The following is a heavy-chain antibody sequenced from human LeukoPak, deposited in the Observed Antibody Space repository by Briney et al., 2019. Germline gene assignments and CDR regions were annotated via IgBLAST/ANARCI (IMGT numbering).Heavy chain of an antibody. Sequence: PSETLSLTCTVSSGSISTYYWSWIRHPPEKGLEWIGYIHYSGTTNYNPSLKNRATISLDTSKNQFPLNLSSVTAADTAGCYCARMGGYSGYATHWGQGTLVTVSS. V-gene: IGHV4-59*08. CDR2: IHYSGTT. CDR3: ARMGGYSGYATH. D-gene: IGHD5-12*01. J-gene: IGHJ4*02. CDR1: SGSISTYY.